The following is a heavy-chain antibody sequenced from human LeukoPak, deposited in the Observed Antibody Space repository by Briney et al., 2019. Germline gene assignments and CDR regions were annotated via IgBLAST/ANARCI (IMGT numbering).Heavy chain of an antibody. V-gene: IGHV4-4*07. CDR3: ARGRMTGDYFDS. CDR1: GGSISYFY. J-gene: IGHJ4*02. D-gene: IGHD1-20*01. Sequence: KTSETLSLTCTVSGGSISYFYWSWIRQPAGKGLEWIGRIYTSGSTNYNPSLKSRVTISVETSKNEFSLKLRSVTAADTAVYYCARGRMTGDYFDSWGQGTLVTVSS. CDR2: IYTSGST.